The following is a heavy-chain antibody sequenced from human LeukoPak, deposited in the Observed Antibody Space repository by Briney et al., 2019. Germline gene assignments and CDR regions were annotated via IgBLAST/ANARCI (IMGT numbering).Heavy chain of an antibody. J-gene: IGHJ3*02. D-gene: IGHD4-11*01. CDR3: AEGSVSSDAFDI. CDR2: ISGSGGTT. V-gene: IGHV3-23*01. CDR1: GFTFSSYA. Sequence: GGSLRLSCAASGFTFSSYAMSWVRQAPGKGLEWVSAISGSGGTTYYADSVKGRFTISRDNSKNTLYLQINSLRAEDTAVYYCAEGSVSSDAFDIWGQGTMVTVSS.